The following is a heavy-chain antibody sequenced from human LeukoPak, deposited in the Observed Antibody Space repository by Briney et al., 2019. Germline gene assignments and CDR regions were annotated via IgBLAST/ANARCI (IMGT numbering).Heavy chain of an antibody. D-gene: IGHD4-23*01. J-gene: IGHJ6*02. CDR1: GFTVSSNY. V-gene: IGHV3-53*01. Sequence: PGGSLRLSCAASGFTVSSNYMSWVRQAPGKGLEWVSVIYSGGSTYYADSVKGRFTISRDNSKNTLYLQMSSLRAEDTAVYYCARADYGGKGTPCYYYGMDVWGQGTTVTVSS. CDR2: IYSGGST. CDR3: ARADYGGKGTPCYYYGMDV.